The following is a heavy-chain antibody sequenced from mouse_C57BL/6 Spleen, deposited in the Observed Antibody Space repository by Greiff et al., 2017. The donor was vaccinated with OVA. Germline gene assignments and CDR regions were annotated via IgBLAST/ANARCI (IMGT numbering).Heavy chain of an antibody. CDR3: AREGGRGYAMDY. Sequence: LVESGPELVKPGDSVKISCKASGYSFTGYFMNWVMQSHGKSLEWIGRINPYNGDTFYNQKFKGKATLTVDKSSSTAHMELRSLTSEDSAVYYCAREGGRGYAMDYWGQGTSVTVSS. CDR1: GYSFTGYF. V-gene: IGHV1-20*01. CDR2: INPYNGDT. J-gene: IGHJ4*01. D-gene: IGHD3-3*01.